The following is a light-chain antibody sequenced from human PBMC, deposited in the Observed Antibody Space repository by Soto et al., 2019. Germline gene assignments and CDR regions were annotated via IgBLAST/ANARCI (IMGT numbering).Light chain of an antibody. Sequence: DIQMTQSPSTLSASVGDRVTITCRASQSISSWLAWYQQKPGKAPKLLIYKASSLESGVPSRFSGSGSGTEFTLTISSLQPDGFATYYCQQYNSYSGFGGGTKVEIK. CDR3: QQYNSYSG. CDR1: QSISSW. V-gene: IGKV1-5*03. J-gene: IGKJ4*02. CDR2: KAS.